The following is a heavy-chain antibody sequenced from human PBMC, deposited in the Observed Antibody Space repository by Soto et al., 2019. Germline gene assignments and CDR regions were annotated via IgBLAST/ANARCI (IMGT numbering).Heavy chain of an antibody. CDR3: ARDPPPTEKKRPLYYYYGMDV. V-gene: IGHV3-21*01. CDR2: ISSSSSYI. D-gene: IGHD2-21*02. CDR1: GFTFSSYS. Sequence: EVQLLESGGGLVQPGGSLRLSCAASGFTFSSYSMNWVRQAPGKGLEWVSSISSSSSYIYYADSVKGRFTISRDNAKNSLYLQMNSLRAEDTAVYYCARDPPPTEKKRPLYYYYGMDVWGQGTTVTVSS. J-gene: IGHJ6*02.